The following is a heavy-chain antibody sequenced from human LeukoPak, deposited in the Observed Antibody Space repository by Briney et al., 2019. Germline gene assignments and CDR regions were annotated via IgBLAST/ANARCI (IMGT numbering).Heavy chain of an antibody. Sequence: PGGSLRLSCAASGFTFSSYAMSWVRQAPGKGLEWVSAISGSGGSTYYADSVKGRFTISRDNSKNTLYLQINSLRAEDTAVYYCAKDRLLMATALLDYWGQGTLVTVSS. J-gene: IGHJ4*02. D-gene: IGHD5-24*01. CDR3: AKDRLLMATALLDY. CDR1: GFTFSSYA. CDR2: ISGSGGST. V-gene: IGHV3-23*01.